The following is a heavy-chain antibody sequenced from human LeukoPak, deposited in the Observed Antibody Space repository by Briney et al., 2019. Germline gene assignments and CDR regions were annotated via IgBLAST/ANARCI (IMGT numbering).Heavy chain of an antibody. V-gene: IGHV3-23*01. Sequence: GGSLRLSCAASGFTFSSYAMSWVRQAPGKGLEWVSAISGSGDSTYYADSVKGRFTISRDNSKNTLYLQMNSLRAEDTAVYYCARGLVPHSSYWQWFDPWGQGTLVTVSS. J-gene: IGHJ5*02. CDR1: GFTFSSYA. D-gene: IGHD3-22*01. CDR2: ISGSGDST. CDR3: ARGLVPHSSYWQWFDP.